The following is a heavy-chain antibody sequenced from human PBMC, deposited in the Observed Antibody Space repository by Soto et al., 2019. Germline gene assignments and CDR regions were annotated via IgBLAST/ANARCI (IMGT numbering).Heavy chain of an antibody. V-gene: IGHV1-46*01. CDR1: GYTFTSYY. Sequence: GASVKVSCKASGYTFTSYYMHWVRQAPGQGLEWTGIINPSGGSTSYAQKFQGRVTMTRDTSTSTVYMELSSLRSEDTAVYYCARGGTVRTPSWGMDVWGQGTTVTVSS. CDR2: INPSGGST. CDR3: ARGGTVRTPSWGMDV. J-gene: IGHJ6*02. D-gene: IGHD4-17*01.